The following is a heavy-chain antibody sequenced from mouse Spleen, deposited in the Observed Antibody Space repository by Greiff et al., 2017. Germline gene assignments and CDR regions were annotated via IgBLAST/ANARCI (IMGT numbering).Heavy chain of an antibody. CDR2: ISDGGSYT. V-gene: IGHV5-4*03. D-gene: IGHD2-4*01. Sequence: EVMLVESGGGLVKPGGSLKLSCAASGFTFSSYAMSWVRQTPEKRLEWVATISDGGSYTYYPDNVKGRFTISRDNAKNNLYLQMSHLKSEDTAMYYCARGYYDYDLYYFDYWGQGTTLTVSS. CDR1: GFTFSSYA. CDR3: ARGYYDYDLYYFDY. J-gene: IGHJ2*01.